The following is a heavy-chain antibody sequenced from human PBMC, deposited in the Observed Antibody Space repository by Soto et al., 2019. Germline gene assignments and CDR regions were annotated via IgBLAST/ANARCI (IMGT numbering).Heavy chain of an antibody. CDR3: ASISVVVPAASDY. D-gene: IGHD2-2*01. Sequence: PSETLSLTCAVSGGSISSSNWWSWVRQPPGKGPEWIGEIYHSGSTNYNPSLKSRVTISVDKSKNQFSLKLSSVTAADTAVYYSASISVVVPAASDYWGQGTLVTVSS. CDR2: IYHSGST. J-gene: IGHJ4*02. V-gene: IGHV4-4*02. CDR1: GGSISSSNW.